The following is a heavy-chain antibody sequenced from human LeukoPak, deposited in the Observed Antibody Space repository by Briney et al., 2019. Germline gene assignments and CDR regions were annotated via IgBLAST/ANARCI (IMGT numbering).Heavy chain of an antibody. CDR2: IIPIFGTA. Sequence: ASVKVSCKASGGTFSSYAISWVRQAPGQGLEWMGGIIPIFGTANYAQKFQGRVTITADKSTSTAYMELSSLRSEDTAVYYCARDQRDSGYEWGVDYWGQGTLVTVSS. V-gene: IGHV1-69*06. D-gene: IGHD5-12*01. CDR1: GGTFSSYA. J-gene: IGHJ4*02. CDR3: ARDQRDSGYEWGVDY.